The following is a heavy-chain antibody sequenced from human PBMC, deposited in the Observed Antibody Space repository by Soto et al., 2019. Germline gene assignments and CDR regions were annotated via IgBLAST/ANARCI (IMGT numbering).Heavy chain of an antibody. D-gene: IGHD6-13*01. CDR3: ARGPFYGSS. CDR1: GFTFSNYA. CDR2: ISGSGGST. Sequence: HPGGSLRLSCAASGFTFSNYAVTWVRQAPGKGLEWVSNISGSGGSTYYADSVKGRFTISRDNAKNTLYLQMNSLRAEDTAVYYCARGPFYGSSWGQGTLVTVSS. V-gene: IGHV3-23*01. J-gene: IGHJ4*02.